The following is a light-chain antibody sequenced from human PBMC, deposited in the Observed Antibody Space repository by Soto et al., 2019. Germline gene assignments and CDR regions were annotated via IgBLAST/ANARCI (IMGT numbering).Light chain of an antibody. Sequence: EIVLTQSPATLSLSPGERATLSCRASQSVSSYLAWYQQKPGQAPRLLIYDASSRATGIPARFSGSGSGTDFTLTISSLEPEDFGVYYCQQRSNWPRVTFGPGTNVDIK. J-gene: IGKJ3*01. CDR1: QSVSSY. CDR3: QQRSNWPRVT. V-gene: IGKV3-11*01. CDR2: DAS.